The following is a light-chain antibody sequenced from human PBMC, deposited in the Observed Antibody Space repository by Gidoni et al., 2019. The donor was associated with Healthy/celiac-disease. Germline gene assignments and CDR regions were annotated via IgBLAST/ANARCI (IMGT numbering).Light chain of an antibody. V-gene: IGKV1-39*01. J-gene: IGKJ1*01. CDR2: SAS. Sequence: DIQITQSPSSLSASVGDRVNIPCRASQRISSYLHWYQQKPGKAPKLLIYSASSLHSGVPSRFSGSGSGTDFTLTISSLQPEDFATYYCQQSYSTPWTFGQGTKVEIK. CDR3: QQSYSTPWT. CDR1: QRISSY.